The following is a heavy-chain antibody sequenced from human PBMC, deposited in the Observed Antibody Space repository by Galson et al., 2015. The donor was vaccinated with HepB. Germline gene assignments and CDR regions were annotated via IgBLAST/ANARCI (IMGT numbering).Heavy chain of an antibody. V-gene: IGHV1-8*01. CDR1: GYTFTSYD. D-gene: IGHD2-2*01. CDR2: MNPNSSNT. J-gene: IGHJ1*01. Sequence: SVKVSCKASGYTFTSYDINWVRQATGQGLEWMGWMNPNSSNTGYAQKFQGRVTMTRNTSISTAYMELSSLRAEDTAVYYCAKDSNGLLPAAISLYFKHWGQGTLVTVSS. CDR3: AKDSNGLLPAAISLYFKH.